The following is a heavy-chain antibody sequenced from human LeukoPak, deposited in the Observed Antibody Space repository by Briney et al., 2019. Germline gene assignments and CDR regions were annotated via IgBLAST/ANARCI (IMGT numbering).Heavy chain of an antibody. V-gene: IGHV3-30*04. Sequence: GGSLRLSCAGSGFTFSDYTMHWVRQAPGKGLEWVAVISYDGSNKYYADSVKGRFTISRDNSKNTLYLQMNSLRAEDTAVYYCAKAAIVGATIDYWGQGTLVTVSS. D-gene: IGHD1-26*01. CDR2: ISYDGSNK. CDR1: GFTFSDYT. CDR3: AKAAIVGATIDY. J-gene: IGHJ4*02.